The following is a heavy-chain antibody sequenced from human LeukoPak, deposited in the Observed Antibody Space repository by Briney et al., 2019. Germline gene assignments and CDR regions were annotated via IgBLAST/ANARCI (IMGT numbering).Heavy chain of an antibody. CDR1: GGSISSSSYY. V-gene: IGHV3-7*01. J-gene: IGHJ4*01. CDR3: AKLLRDATIYDF. Sequence: ETLSLTCTVSGGSISSSSYYWGWIRQPPGKGLEWVASIDQDASTIRYVDSVRGRFTNSRDNAKNSLFLQMDSLRVEDTAFYYCAKLLRDATIYDFWGHGVLVTVSS. CDR2: IDQDASTI. D-gene: IGHD4-23*01.